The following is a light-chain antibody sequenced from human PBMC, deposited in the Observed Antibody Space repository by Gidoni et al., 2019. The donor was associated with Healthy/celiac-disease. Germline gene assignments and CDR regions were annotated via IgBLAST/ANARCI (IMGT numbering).Light chain of an antibody. J-gene: IGKJ5*01. CDR2: DAS. Sequence: ELVLTPSPATLSLSPGERATLSCRASQSVSSYLAWYQQKPGQAPRLLIYDASNRATGIPARFSGSGSGTDFTLTISSLEPEDFAVYYCQQRSNWPLFGQXTRLEIK. CDR3: QQRSNWPL. V-gene: IGKV3-11*01. CDR1: QSVSSY.